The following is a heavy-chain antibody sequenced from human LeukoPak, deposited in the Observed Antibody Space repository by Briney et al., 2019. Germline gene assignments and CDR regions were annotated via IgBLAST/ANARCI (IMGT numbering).Heavy chain of an antibody. CDR2: IDHSDSYT. V-gene: IGHV5-10-1*01. Sequence: PGESLQIFCKGSGFNLTSYWISWGRQVPGEGLEWMGRIDHSDSYTNYSPSIEGHVTISADTSITTAYLQCSSLKASDTAMYYCARRFPRGRAGFDIWGQATMVTVSS. D-gene: IGHD3-10*01. J-gene: IGHJ3*02. CDR1: GFNLTSYW. CDR3: ARRFPRGRAGFDI.